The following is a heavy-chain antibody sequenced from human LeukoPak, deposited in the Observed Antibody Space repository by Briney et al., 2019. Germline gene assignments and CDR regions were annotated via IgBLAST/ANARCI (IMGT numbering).Heavy chain of an antibody. J-gene: IGHJ4*02. Sequence: GGSLRLSCAVSGFTFSNHAMSWIRQAPGKGLEWVSTIGGGGGDRYYADSVKGRFTISRDNSKNTLYLQMNSLRAEDTAVYYCALISGSYSSGYWGQGTLVTVSS. D-gene: IGHD1-26*01. CDR3: ALISGSYSSGY. CDR1: GFTFSNHA. CDR2: IGGGGGDR. V-gene: IGHV3-23*01.